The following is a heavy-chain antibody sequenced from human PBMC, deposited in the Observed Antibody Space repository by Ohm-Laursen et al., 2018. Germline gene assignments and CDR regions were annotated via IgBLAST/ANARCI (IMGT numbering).Heavy chain of an antibody. D-gene: IGHD2-2*02. CDR2: ISWNSGTK. Sequence: SLRLSCAASGFTFDDYAMHWVRQAPGKGLEWVSGISWNSGTKGYADSVKGRFTISRDNAKNSLHLQMNSLRGEDTALYYCAKAVVPAAIVGSFYYYGMDVWGQGTTVTVSS. CDR3: AKAVVPAAIVGSFYYYGMDV. J-gene: IGHJ6*02. CDR1: GFTFDDYA. V-gene: IGHV3-9*01.